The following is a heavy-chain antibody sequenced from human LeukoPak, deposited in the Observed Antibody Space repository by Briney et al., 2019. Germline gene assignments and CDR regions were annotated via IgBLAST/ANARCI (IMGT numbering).Heavy chain of an antibody. J-gene: IGHJ3*01. D-gene: IGHD1-7*01. CDR2: ISGSGSDI. CDR1: GFTFSTFS. Sequence: GGSLRRSCAASGFTFSTFSMNWVRQTPGKGLEWVSAISGSGSDIYYADSVEGRFTITRDNPKRSLYLQMNSLIAEDTAVYYCARRTFPNDAFDVWGQGTVVTVSS. V-gene: IGHV3-21*01. CDR3: ARRTFPNDAFDV.